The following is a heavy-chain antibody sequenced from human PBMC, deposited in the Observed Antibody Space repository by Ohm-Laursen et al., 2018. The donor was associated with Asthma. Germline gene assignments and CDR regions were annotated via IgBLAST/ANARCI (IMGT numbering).Heavy chain of an antibody. CDR2: ISSSSSYT. CDR1: GFTFSDYY. J-gene: IGHJ6*02. V-gene: IGHV3-11*06. CDR3: ARDLFGRFGELTWSHADYYYGMDV. Sequence: SLRLSCAASGFTFSDYYMSWIRQAPGKGLEWVSYISSSSSYTNYADSVKGRFTISRDNAKNSLYLQMNSLRAEDTAVHYCARDLFGRFGELTWSHADYYYGMDVWGQGTTVTVSS. D-gene: IGHD3-10*01.